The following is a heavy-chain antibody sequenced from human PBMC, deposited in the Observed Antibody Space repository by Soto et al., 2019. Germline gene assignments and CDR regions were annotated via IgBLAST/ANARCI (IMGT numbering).Heavy chain of an antibody. CDR2: ISAYNGNT. D-gene: IGHD6-19*01. Sequence: QVQLVQSGAEVKKPGASLTVSCKASGYTFTSYGISWVRQAPGQGLEWMGWISAYNGNTNYAQKLQGRVTLTRDTSTSTAYLELRGLSSDDTGVYYCARALGKVAGKTNFYYWGQGTLVTVSS. J-gene: IGHJ4*02. CDR1: GYTFTSYG. CDR3: ARALGKVAGKTNFYY. V-gene: IGHV1-18*01.